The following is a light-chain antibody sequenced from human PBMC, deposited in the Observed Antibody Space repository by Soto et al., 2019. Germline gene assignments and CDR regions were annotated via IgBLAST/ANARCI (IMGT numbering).Light chain of an antibody. CDR1: SNDVGGYNY. CDR3: SSYTSSNAEI. Sequence: QSVLTQPASVSGSPGQSITISCTGTSNDVGGYNYVSWYQHHPGKAPKLIICDVTDRPSGISYRFSASKSGNTASLTISVLQAEDEADYYCSSYTSSNAEIFGTGTKVTVL. CDR2: DVT. V-gene: IGLV2-14*03. J-gene: IGLJ1*01.